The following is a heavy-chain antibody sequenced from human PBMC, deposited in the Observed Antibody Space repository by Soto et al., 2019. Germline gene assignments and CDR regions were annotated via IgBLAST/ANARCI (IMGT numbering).Heavy chain of an antibody. CDR1: GFTFSTYE. CDR2: ISVSGNII. Sequence: PGGSLRVSCAASGFTFSTYEFNWVGQSPGRGLEWISYISVSGNIIKYAESVKGRFTISRDNAENSLHLHMSNLRVDDTALYFCVRDTMRASAAASLDYWGQGTQVTVSS. CDR3: VRDTMRASAAASLDY. D-gene: IGHD2-2*01. J-gene: IGHJ4*02. V-gene: IGHV3-48*03.